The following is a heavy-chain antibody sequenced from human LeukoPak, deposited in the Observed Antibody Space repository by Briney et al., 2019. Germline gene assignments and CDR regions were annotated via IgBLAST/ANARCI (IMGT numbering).Heavy chain of an antibody. V-gene: IGHV3-53*01. CDR3: ARDAPDSGSHYTLSFDY. Sequence: GGSLRLSCAASGFTVSSNYMSWVRQAPGKGLEWVSVIYSGGSTYYADSVKGRFTISRDNSKNTLYLQMNSLRAEDTAVYYCARDAPDSGSHYTLSFDYWGRGTLVTVSS. CDR1: GFTVSSNY. D-gene: IGHD1-26*01. CDR2: IYSGGST. J-gene: IGHJ4*02.